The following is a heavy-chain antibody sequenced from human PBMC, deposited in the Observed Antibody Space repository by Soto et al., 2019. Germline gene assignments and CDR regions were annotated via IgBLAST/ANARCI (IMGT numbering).Heavy chain of an antibody. D-gene: IGHD6-13*01. CDR2: TSGSGATA. CDR3: AKGLGPSWNFDY. V-gene: IGHV3-23*01. J-gene: IGHJ4*02. Sequence: EVQLLESGGGSVQPGGSLRLSCAASGFTFSSYAMHWVRRPPGKGLEWVSSTSGSGATAYYADSVKGRFSIPRDSVMNTHYLQMNSLRAEDTAVYYCAKGLGPSWNFDYWGQGTLVTVTP. CDR1: GFTFSSYA.